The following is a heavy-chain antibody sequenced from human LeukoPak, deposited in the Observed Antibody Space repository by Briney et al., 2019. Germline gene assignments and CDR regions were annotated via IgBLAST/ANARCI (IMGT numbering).Heavy chain of an antibody. CDR3: ARGSHYGYCSSTSCLGY. CDR2: ISSSSSYI. D-gene: IGHD2-2*01. Sequence: PGGSLRLSCAASGFTFSSYSMNWVRQAPGKGLEWVSSISSSSSYIYYADSVKGRFTISRDNAKNSLYLQMNSLRAEDTAVYYCARGSHYGYCSSTSCLGYWGQGTLVTVSS. J-gene: IGHJ4*02. CDR1: GFTFSSYS. V-gene: IGHV3-21*04.